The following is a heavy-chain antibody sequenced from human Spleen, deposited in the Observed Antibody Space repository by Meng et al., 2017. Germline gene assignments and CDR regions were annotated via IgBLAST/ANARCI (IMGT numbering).Heavy chain of an antibody. CDR3: ARVGYYYDSSGYIYRAFDI. J-gene: IGHJ3*02. CDR1: GFTFSSYS. D-gene: IGHD3-22*01. Sequence: GGSLRLSCAASGFTFSSYSMNWVRQAPGKGLEWVSSISSSSSYIYYADSVKGRFTISRDNAKNSLYLQMNSLRAEDTAVYYCARVGYYYDSSGYIYRAFDIWGQGTMVTVSS. CDR2: ISSSSSYI. V-gene: IGHV3-21*01.